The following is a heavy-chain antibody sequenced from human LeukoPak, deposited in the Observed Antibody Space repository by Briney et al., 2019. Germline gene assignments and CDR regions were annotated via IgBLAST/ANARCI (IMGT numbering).Heavy chain of an antibody. CDR2: ISGTGGST. Sequence: GRSLRLSCAASGSIFGSSAMHWVRQAPGKGLEWVAGISGTGGSTHYADSVKGRFTISRDNSKNTVYLQMRNLRVEHTAVYYCAKVVAGNIDYYFDYWGQGILVAVSS. J-gene: IGHJ4*02. CDR1: GSIFGSSA. CDR3: AKVVAGNIDYYFDY. V-gene: IGHV3-23*01. D-gene: IGHD2/OR15-2a*01.